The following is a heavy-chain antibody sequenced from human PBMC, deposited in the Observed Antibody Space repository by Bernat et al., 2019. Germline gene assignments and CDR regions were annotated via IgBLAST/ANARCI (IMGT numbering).Heavy chain of an antibody. CDR3: ARAYY. Sequence: EVQMVESGGGLVQPGGSLRLSCVVSGFTLSKFWMNWVRQAPGKGLEWVANIKSDGSEKYYVDSVKGRFTISRDNGRDSLYLQMNSLRAEDTAVYYCARAYYWGQGTLVTVSS. V-gene: IGHV3-7*01. D-gene: IGHD3-16*01. CDR1: GFTLSKFW. CDR2: IKSDGSEK. J-gene: IGHJ4*02.